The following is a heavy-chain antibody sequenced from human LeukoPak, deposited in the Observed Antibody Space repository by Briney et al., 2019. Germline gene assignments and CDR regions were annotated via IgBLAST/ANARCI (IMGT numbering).Heavy chain of an antibody. V-gene: IGHV1-18*01. CDR1: ACTFSNHA. CDR2: ISAYNGNT. Sequence: ASVKVSCKASACTFSNHAISWVRQAPGPGLEAMGWISAYNGNTNCAPKLQGRVTMTTDTSTSAAYMELRSLRSDDTAVYYCARAWGEDIAARPYYFDYWGQGSLVTVSS. J-gene: IGHJ4*02. CDR3: ARAWGEDIAARPYYFDY. D-gene: IGHD6-6*01.